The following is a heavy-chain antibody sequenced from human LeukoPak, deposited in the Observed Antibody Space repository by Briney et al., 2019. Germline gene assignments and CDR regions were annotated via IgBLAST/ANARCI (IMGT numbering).Heavy chain of an antibody. CDR1: GYTFTSYA. CDR3: ATGYSSSWNPSGAFDI. CDR2: INTNTGNP. Sequence: GASVKVSCKASGYTFTSYAMNWVRQAPGQGLEWMGWINTNTGNPTYAQGFTGRFVFSLDTSVSTAYLQISSLKAEDTAVYYCATGYSSSWNPSGAFDIWGQGTMVTVSS. V-gene: IGHV7-4-1*02. J-gene: IGHJ3*02. D-gene: IGHD6-13*01.